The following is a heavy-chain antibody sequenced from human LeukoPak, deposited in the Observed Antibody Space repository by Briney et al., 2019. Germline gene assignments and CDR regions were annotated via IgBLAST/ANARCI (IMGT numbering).Heavy chain of an antibody. D-gene: IGHD1-26*01. CDR1: RYSFTTYW. V-gene: IGHV5-51*01. CDR2: IYPGDSDT. J-gene: IGHJ4*02. Sequence: GESLKISCKGSRYSFTTYWIAWVRQMPGKGLEWMGIIYPGDSDTRYSPSFQGQVTISADKSISTAYLQWSSLKASDTAMYYCARQSYRGSYYMDYWGQGTLVTVSS. CDR3: ARQSYRGSYYMDY.